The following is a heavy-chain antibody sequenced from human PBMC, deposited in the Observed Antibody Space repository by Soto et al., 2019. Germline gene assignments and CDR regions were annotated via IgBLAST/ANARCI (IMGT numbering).Heavy chain of an antibody. J-gene: IGHJ6*02. CDR1: GYSFTSYW. Sequence: PGESLKISCKGSGYSFTSYWIGWVRQMPGKGLEWMGIIYPGDSDTRYSSSFQGQVTISADKSISTAYLQWSSLKASDTAMYYCARPRLAGAHYYYGMDVWGQGTTVTVSS. CDR3: ARPRLAGAHYYYGMDV. V-gene: IGHV5-51*01. CDR2: IYPGDSDT.